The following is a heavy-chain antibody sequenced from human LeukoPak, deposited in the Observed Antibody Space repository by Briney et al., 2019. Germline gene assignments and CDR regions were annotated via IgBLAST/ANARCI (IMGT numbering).Heavy chain of an antibody. D-gene: IGHD3-10*01. CDR1: GFTFDDYG. CDR3: ARGVNYYYGSGSYYGEAFYFDY. CDR2: IKQDGSEK. J-gene: IGHJ4*02. V-gene: IGHV3-7*01. Sequence: GGSLRLSCAASGFTFDDYGMSWVRQAPGKGLEWVANIKQDGSEKYYVDSVKGRFTISRDNAKNSLYLQMNSLRAEDTAVYYCARGVNYYYGSGSYYGEAFYFDYWGQGTLVTVSS.